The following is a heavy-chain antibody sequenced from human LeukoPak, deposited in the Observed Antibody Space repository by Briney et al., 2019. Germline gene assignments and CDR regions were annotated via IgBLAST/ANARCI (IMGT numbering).Heavy chain of an antibody. CDR1: GFTVSSTY. CDR3: ARDSSSFPNYFDF. J-gene: IGHJ4*02. D-gene: IGHD3-3*02. V-gene: IGHV3-53*01. Sequence: PGGSPRLSCAASGFTVSSTYMSWVRQAPGQGLEWVSLIYSSGSTFYADSVQGRFTVSRDNSKNTLYLQMNSLRAEDTAMYYCARDSSSFPNYFDFWGQGTLVTVSS. CDR2: IYSSGST.